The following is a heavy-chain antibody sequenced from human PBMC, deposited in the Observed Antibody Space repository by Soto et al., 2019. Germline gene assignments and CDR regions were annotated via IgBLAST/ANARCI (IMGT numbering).Heavy chain of an antibody. Sequence: SETLSLTCNVSGGSISSSSYYWGWIRQPPGKGLEWIGSIYYSGNTYYNPSLKSRVTISVDTSKNQFSLKLSSVTAADTAVYYCASLTVLLHWFDPWGQGTLVTVSS. CDR3: ASLTVLLHWFDP. CDR1: GGSISSSSYY. CDR2: IYYSGNT. V-gene: IGHV4-39*01. D-gene: IGHD3-10*01. J-gene: IGHJ5*02.